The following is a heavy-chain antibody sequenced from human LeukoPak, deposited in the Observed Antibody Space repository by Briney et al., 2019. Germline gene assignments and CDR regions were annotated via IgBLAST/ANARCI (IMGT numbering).Heavy chain of an antibody. J-gene: IGHJ4*02. CDR1: GLTFSSHW. D-gene: IGHD3-3*01. CDR3: VRGRYYFEY. V-gene: IGHV3-74*01. Sequence: GGSLRLSCAASGLTFSSHWMHWVRQAPGKGLMWVSRINSDGSSTNYADSVKGRFTISRDNAKNTLYLQMNNLRAEDTAVYYCVRGRYYFEYWGQGTLVTVSS. CDR2: INSDGSST.